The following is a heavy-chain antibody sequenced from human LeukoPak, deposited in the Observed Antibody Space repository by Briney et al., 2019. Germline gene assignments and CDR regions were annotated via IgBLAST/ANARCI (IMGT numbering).Heavy chain of an antibody. D-gene: IGHD3-22*01. CDR3: AKAGEDSSGYYYHFDY. J-gene: IGHJ4*02. CDR2: ISYDGSNK. V-gene: IGHV3-30*18. Sequence: GGSLRLSCAASGFTFSSYGMHWVRQAPGKGLEWVAVISYDGSNKYYADSVKGRFTISRDNSKNTLYLQMSSLRAEDTAVYYCAKAGEDSSGYYYHFDYWGQGTLVTVSS. CDR1: GFTFSSYG.